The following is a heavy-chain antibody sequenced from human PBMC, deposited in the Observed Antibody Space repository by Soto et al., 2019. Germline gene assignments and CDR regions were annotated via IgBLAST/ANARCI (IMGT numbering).Heavy chain of an antibody. J-gene: IGHJ4*02. CDR1: GYTFTNYG. CDR3: ARVTPFYYDSSSYYDY. D-gene: IGHD3-22*01. V-gene: IGHV1-18*01. Sequence: ASVKVSCKASGYTFTNYGISWVRQAPGQGLEWMGWISAYNGNTNYAQRLQGRVTMTTDTSTSTAYMELRSLRSDDTAVYYCARVTPFYYDSSSYYDYWGQGTLVTVSS. CDR2: ISAYNGNT.